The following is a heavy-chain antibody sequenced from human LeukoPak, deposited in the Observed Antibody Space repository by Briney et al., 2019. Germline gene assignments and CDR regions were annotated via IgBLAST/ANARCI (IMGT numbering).Heavy chain of an antibody. CDR2: IIGSGGGT. D-gene: IGHD2-2*01. CDR1: VFTFSSNA. J-gene: IGHJ4*02. Sequence: GGSLRLSCAASVFTFSSNAMSWVRQDPGKGLECVSPIIGSGGGTHYAGSVEGRVTISRENSKNTLYLQMNSLIAEDTAVYYCAKDFLWGGTSPENYFDYWGQGTLVTASS. CDR3: AKDFLWGGTSPENYFDY. V-gene: IGHV3-23*01.